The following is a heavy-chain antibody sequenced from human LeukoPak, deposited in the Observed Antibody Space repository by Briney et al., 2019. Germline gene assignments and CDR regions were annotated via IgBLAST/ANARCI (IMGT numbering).Heavy chain of an antibody. Sequence: PSETLSLTCAVSGYSISSGYHWGWVRQPAGKGLEWIGSIYHSGKTYYNPSLKSRVTISVDTSMNQFSLKLSSVTAADTAVYYCARTLYCSGTTCYSPELFHSWGQGTLVTVSS. CDR3: ARTLYCSGTTCYSPELFHS. CDR2: IYHSGKT. D-gene: IGHD2-15*01. V-gene: IGHV4-38-2*01. CDR1: GYSISSGYH. J-gene: IGHJ4*02.